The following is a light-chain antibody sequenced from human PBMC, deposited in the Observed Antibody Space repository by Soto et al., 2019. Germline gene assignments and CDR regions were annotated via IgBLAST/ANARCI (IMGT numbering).Light chain of an antibody. Sequence: SLLTQPASVSGSPGQSVTISCPGTSSDVGSYNRVSWYQQPPGTAPKLMIYEVSNRPSGVPDRFSGSKSCNTASLTISGLQAEDEADYYCNSYTSTNTYVFGTGTKVTVL. CDR2: EVS. V-gene: IGLV2-18*02. J-gene: IGLJ1*01. CDR1: SSDVGSYNR. CDR3: NSYTSTNTYV.